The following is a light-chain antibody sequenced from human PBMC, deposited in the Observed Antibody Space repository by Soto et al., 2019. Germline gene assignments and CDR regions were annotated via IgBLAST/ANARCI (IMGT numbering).Light chain of an antibody. CDR2: DAS. CDR3: QQYNSYSQT. V-gene: IGKV1-5*01. J-gene: IGKJ1*01. Sequence: DIQMTQSPSTLSASVGDIVTVTCRASQSVSGWLAWYQQKPGKAPKLLIYDASSLESGVPSRFSGSGSGTEFTLTISSLQPDDFATYYCQQYNSYSQTFGQGTKV. CDR1: QSVSGW.